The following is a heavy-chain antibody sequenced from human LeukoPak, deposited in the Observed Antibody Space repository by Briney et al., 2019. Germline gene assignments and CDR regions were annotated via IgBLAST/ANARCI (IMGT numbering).Heavy chain of an antibody. D-gene: IGHD6-13*01. Sequence: GGSVRLSCAASGFTFSSYAMSWVRQAPGKGLEWVSATSGSGGSTYYADSVKGRFTISRDNAKNSLYLQMNSLRAEDTAVYYCARVDYIAAAGTGDYWGQGTLVTVSS. CDR1: GFTFSSYA. J-gene: IGHJ4*02. V-gene: IGHV3-23*01. CDR2: TSGSGGST. CDR3: ARVDYIAAAGTGDY.